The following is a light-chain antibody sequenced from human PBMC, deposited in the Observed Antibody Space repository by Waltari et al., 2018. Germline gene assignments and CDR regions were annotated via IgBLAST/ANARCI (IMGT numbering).Light chain of an antibody. Sequence: QSLLTQPPSVSAAPGQTVTISCSGSSSNIGQNYVSWYQQFPGTATKPLIYENTNRPSGIPGRFSGSKSGTSATLAITGLQTGDEADYFCGPWDSSLSVGEFGEGTKVTVL. CDR3: GPWDSSLSVGE. CDR2: ENT. CDR1: SSNIGQNY. V-gene: IGLV1-51*02. J-gene: IGLJ2*01.